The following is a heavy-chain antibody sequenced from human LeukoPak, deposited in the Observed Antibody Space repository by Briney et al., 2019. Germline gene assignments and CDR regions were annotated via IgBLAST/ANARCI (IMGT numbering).Heavy chain of an antibody. CDR1: GYTFTDYY. CDR2: INPNSGGT. D-gene: IGHD2-2*01. V-gene: IGHV1-2*06. CDR3: ARDHCSANSCYEDYYNGVDV. Sequence: ASVKVSCKASGYTFTDYYLQWVRQAPGQGLEWMGRINPNSGGTEYAQRFQGRVTMTRDKSISTAYMELSRLRSDDTAVYYCARDHCSANSCYEDYYNGVDVWGQGTTVTVSS. J-gene: IGHJ6*02.